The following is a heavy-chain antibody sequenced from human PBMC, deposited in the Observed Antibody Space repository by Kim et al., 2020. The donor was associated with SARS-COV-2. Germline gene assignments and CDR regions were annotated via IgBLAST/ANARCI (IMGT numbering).Heavy chain of an antibody. Sequence: YYADSVKGRFTISRDNAKNSLYLQMNSLRAEDTAVYYCARLRLFGGAFDYWGQGTLVTVSS. J-gene: IGHJ4*02. D-gene: IGHD3-10*01. V-gene: IGHV3-11*04. CDR3: ARLRLFGGAFDY.